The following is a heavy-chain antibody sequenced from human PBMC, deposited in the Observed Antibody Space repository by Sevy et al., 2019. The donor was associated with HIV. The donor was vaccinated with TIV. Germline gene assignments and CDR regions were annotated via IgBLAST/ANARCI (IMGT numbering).Heavy chain of an antibody. CDR3: ARGLFGTSSY. J-gene: IGHJ4*02. CDR1: GFTVSSYY. V-gene: IGHV3-53*01. CDR2: IYSGGNT. Sequence: GGSLRLSCATSGFTVSSYYMSCVRQAPGKGLEWVSLIYSGGNTYYADSVKGRFTISRDNSKNTLYLQMNSLRAEDTAVYYCARGLFGTSSYWGQGTLVTVSS. D-gene: IGHD6-13*01.